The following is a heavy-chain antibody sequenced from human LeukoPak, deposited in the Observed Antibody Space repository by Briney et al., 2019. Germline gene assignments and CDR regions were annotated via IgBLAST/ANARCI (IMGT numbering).Heavy chain of an antibody. V-gene: IGHV4-39*01. CDR3: VRHSSAVTNLDS. D-gene: IGHD4-17*01. J-gene: IGHJ4*02. CDR1: GGAISSSSYY. Sequence: SETLSLTCSVSGGAISSSSYYWGWIRQPPGKGLEWIGCTYYSGFTYYKPSLKSRVTISLDTSNNQFSLKLSSVTAADTAVYYCVRHSSAVTNLDSWGQGILVTVSS. CDR2: TYYSGFT.